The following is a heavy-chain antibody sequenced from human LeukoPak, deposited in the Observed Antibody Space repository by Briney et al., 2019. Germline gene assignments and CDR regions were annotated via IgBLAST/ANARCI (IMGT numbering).Heavy chain of an antibody. V-gene: IGHV4-30-2*01. CDR1: SGSISSSSYY. CDR2: IYHSGST. J-gene: IGHJ5*02. Sequence: MASETLSLTCTVSSGSISSSSYYWSWIRQPPGKGLEWIGYIYHSGSTYYNPSLKSRVTISVDRSKNQFSLKLSSVTAADTAVYYCARDSVESGYDSWWFDPWGQGTLVTVSS. D-gene: IGHD5-12*01. CDR3: ARDSVESGYDSWWFDP.